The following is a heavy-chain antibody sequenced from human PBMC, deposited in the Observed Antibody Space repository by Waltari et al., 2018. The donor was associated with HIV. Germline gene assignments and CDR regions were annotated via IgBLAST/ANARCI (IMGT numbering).Heavy chain of an antibody. CDR1: GFTFSVYY. CDR2: ISTTGSAI. Sequence: QVQLVESGGNLVNPGGSLRLPCAASGFTFSVYYMSWIRQAPGKGLEWISCISTTGSAIYYADSVKGRFTISRDNSKNSLYLQMNNLRAEDTAVYFCASRGVWCSAISCYGLWGHGTLVTVSS. D-gene: IGHD2-15*01. V-gene: IGHV3-11*01. J-gene: IGHJ4*01. CDR3: ASRGVWCSAISCYGL.